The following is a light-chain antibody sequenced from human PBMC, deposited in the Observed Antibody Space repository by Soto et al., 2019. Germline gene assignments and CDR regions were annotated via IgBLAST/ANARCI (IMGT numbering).Light chain of an antibody. Sequence: EIVMTQSPATLSVSPVEKATLSCRASQSVSNNLAWFQQKPGQVPRLLIYGASNRATGVSARFSGSGSGTEFTLTISSLQSEDFAVYYCQQYHYWWTFGQGTKVDI. CDR1: QSVSNN. CDR3: QQYHYWWT. J-gene: IGKJ1*01. CDR2: GAS. V-gene: IGKV3-15*01.